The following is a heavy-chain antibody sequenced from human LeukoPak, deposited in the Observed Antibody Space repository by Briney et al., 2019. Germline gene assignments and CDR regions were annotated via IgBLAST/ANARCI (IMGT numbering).Heavy chain of an antibody. J-gene: IGHJ4*02. V-gene: IGHV3-15*01. CDR1: GFTFSNAW. CDR3: TTRRVGATVDY. D-gene: IGHD1-26*01. Sequence: PGGSLRLSCAASGFTFSNAWMSWVRQAPGKGLEWVGRIKSKTDGGATDYAAPVKGRFTISRDDSKNTLYLQMNSLKTEDTAVYYCTTRRVGATVDYWGQGTLVTVSS. CDR2: IKSKTDGGAT.